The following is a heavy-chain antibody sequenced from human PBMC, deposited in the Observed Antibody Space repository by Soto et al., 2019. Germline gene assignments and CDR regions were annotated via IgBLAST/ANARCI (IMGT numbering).Heavy chain of an antibody. Sequence: GGSLRLSGAASGFPFSSYGMHWVRQAPGKGLEWVAVIWYDGSNKYYADSVKGRFTISRDNSKNTLYLQMNSLRAEDTAVYYCARDLLKMDYYYGMDVWGQGTTVTVS. CDR3: ARDLLKMDYYYGMDV. V-gene: IGHV3-33*01. J-gene: IGHJ6*02. CDR1: GFPFSSYG. CDR2: IWYDGSNK.